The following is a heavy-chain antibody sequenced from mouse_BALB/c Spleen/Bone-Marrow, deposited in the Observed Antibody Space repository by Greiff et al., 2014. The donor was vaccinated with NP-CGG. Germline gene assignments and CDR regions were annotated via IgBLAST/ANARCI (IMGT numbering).Heavy chain of an antibody. V-gene: IGHV5-6-3*01. CDR3: ARENPYGNYFDY. CDR2: INSDGGVT. J-gene: IGHJ2*01. D-gene: IGHD2-1*01. Sequence: EVNLVESGGGLVQPGGSLKLSCAASGFTFSSYGMSWVRQTPDKRLELVATINSDGGVTYYPDSVKGRFTISRDNAKNTLYLQMSSLKSEDTAMYYCARENPYGNYFDYWGQGTTLTVSS. CDR1: GFTFSSYG.